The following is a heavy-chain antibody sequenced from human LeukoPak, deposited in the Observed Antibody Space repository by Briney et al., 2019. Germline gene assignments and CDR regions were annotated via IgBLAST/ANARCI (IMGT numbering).Heavy chain of an antibody. V-gene: IGHV4-39*07. Sequence: PSETLSLTCTVSGGSISSSSYYWGWIRQPPGKGLEWIGSIYYSGSTYYNPSLKSRVTISVDTSKNQFSLKLSSVTAADTAVYYCARVLSSGWARGSFDPWGQGTLVTVSS. CDR2: IYYSGST. J-gene: IGHJ5*02. D-gene: IGHD6-19*01. CDR3: ARVLSSGWARGSFDP. CDR1: GGSISSSSYY.